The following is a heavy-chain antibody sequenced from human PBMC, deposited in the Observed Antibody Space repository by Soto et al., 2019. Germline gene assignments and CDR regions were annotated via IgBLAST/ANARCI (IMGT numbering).Heavy chain of an antibody. J-gene: IGHJ6*04. CDR3: ARGGVTMILRDYYYGMDV. Sequence: PSETLSLTCAVYGGSFSGYYWSWIRQPPGKGLEWIGEINHSGSTNYNPSLKSRVTISVDTSKNQFSLKLSSVTAADTAVYYCARGGVTMILRDYYYGMDVWGKGTTVTVSS. D-gene: IGHD3-22*01. CDR2: INHSGST. CDR1: GGSFSGYY. V-gene: IGHV4-34*01.